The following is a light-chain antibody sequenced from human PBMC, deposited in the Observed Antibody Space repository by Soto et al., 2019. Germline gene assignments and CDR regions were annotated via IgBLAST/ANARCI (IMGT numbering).Light chain of an antibody. Sequence: DIQITQSPSTLSASVGDRVTITCRASQSISSWLAWYQQKPGKPPKLLIYDASSLESGVPSRFRGSGSGTEFTLTISRLQPDDFETYYCQQYNSYPYTFGQGTRLEIK. J-gene: IGKJ5*01. CDR2: DAS. CDR3: QQYNSYPYT. V-gene: IGKV1-5*01. CDR1: QSISSW.